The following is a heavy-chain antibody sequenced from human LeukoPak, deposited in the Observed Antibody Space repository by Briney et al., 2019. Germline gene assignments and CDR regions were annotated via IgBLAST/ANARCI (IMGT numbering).Heavy chain of an antibody. V-gene: IGHV3-11*01. Sequence: GGSLRLSCAASGFTFSDYYMSWIRQAPGKGLEWVSYISSSGSTIYYADSVKGRFTISRDNAKSSLYLQMNSLRAEDTAVYYCARSRGYSYAYYFDYWGQGILVTVSS. CDR1: GFTFSDYY. CDR3: ARSRGYSYAYYFDY. CDR2: ISSSGSTI. J-gene: IGHJ4*02. D-gene: IGHD5-18*01.